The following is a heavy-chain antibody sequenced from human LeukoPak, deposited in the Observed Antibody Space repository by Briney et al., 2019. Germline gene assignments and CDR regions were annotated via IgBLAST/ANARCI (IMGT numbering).Heavy chain of an antibody. CDR3: AKGWGDSSGWYYFDY. CDR1: GFAFSDYY. Sequence: GGSLRLSCAASGFAFSDYYMSWVRQAPGKGLEWVSTISGSGGSTYYANSVKGRFTISRDHSKNTLYLQMNSLRADDTAVYYCAKGWGDSSGWYYFDYWGQGTLVTVSS. CDR2: ISGSGGST. V-gene: IGHV3-23*01. J-gene: IGHJ4*02. D-gene: IGHD6-19*01.